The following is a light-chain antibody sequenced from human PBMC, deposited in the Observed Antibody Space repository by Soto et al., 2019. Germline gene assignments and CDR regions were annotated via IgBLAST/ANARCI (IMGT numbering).Light chain of an antibody. V-gene: IGLV1-44*01. CDR2: SNN. J-gene: IGLJ2*01. CDR1: TSSFGSNT. CDR3: EAWDDSLNGVV. Sequence: QLVLTQPPSASGTPGQRVTISCSGSTSSFGSNTVNWYQQLPGTAPKLLIYSNNQRPSGVPDRFSGSKSGTSASLAISGLQSEDEADYYCEAWDDSLNGVVFGGGTKLTVL.